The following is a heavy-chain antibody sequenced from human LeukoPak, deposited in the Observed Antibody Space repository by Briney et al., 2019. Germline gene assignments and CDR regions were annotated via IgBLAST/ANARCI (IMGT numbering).Heavy chain of an antibody. CDR2: ISGSGGST. CDR1: GFTFSSYA. J-gene: IGHJ4*02. Sequence: PGGSLRLSRAASGFTFSSYAMSWVRQAPGKGLEWVSAISGSGGSTYCADSVKGRFTISRDNSKNTLYLQMNSLRAEDTAVYYCAKDKEYCSGGSCYFYFDYWGQGTLVTVSS. CDR3: AKDKEYCSGGSCYFYFDY. V-gene: IGHV3-23*01. D-gene: IGHD2-15*01.